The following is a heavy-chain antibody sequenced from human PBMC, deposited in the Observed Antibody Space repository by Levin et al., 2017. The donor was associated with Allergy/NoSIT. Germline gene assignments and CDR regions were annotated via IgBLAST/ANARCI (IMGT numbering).Heavy chain of an antibody. J-gene: IGHJ3*02. Sequence: GESLKISCKASGYTFTSYDINWVRQATGQGLEWMGWMNPNSGNTGYAQKFQGRVTMTRNTSISTAYMELSSLRSEDTAVYYCARGPPYADAFDIWGQGTMVTVSS. CDR2: MNPNSGNT. CDR1: GYTFTSYD. D-gene: IGHD4-17*01. V-gene: IGHV1-8*01. CDR3: ARGPPYADAFDI.